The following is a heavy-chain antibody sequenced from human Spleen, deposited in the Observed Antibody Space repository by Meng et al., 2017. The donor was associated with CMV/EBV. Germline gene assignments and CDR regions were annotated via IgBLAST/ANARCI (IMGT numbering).Heavy chain of an antibody. CDR2: ISGSGGST. CDR1: GFTFSSYW. CDR3: AKGGGYCSSTSCYVDY. Sequence: GESLKISCAASGFTFSSYWMHWVRQAPGKGLEWVSAISGSGGSTYYADSVKGRFTISRDNSKNTLYLQMNSLRAEDTAVYYCAKGGGYCSSTSCYVDYWGQGTLVTVSS. J-gene: IGHJ4*02. D-gene: IGHD2-2*01. V-gene: IGHV3-23*01.